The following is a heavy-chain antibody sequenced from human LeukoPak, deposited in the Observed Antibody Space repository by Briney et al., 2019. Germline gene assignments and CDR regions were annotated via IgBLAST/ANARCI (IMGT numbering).Heavy chain of an antibody. D-gene: IGHD3-10*01. CDR2: IFYSGSA. Sequence: PSETLSLTCTVSGGSMSSGDYYWNWIRQHPEKSLEWIGYIFYSGSAYYNPSLKSRVTISVDTSKNQFSLKLSSVTAADTAVYYCARGSTLIRGFDYWGQGTLVTVSS. J-gene: IGHJ4*02. V-gene: IGHV4-31*03. CDR1: GGSMSSGDYY. CDR3: ARGSTLIRGFDY.